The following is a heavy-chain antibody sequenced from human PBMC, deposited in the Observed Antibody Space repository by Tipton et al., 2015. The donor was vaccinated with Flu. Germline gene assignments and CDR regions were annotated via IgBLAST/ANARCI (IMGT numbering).Heavy chain of an antibody. CDR2: IYYSGST. J-gene: IGHJ6*02. D-gene: IGHD1-1*01. Sequence: LRLSCNVSGGSLSGYYWSWIRQPAGKGLEWIGYIYYSGSTSYNPSLKSRLTISVDTSKNQFSLKLSSVTAADTAVYFRARERGQLEGHVYYYYGMDVWGQGTTVTVS. CDR1: GGSLSGYY. V-gene: IGHV4-59*06. CDR3: ARERGQLEGHVYYYYGMDV.